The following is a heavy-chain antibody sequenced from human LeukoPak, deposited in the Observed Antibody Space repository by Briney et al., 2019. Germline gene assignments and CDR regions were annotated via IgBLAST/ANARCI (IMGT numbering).Heavy chain of an antibody. Sequence: ASVKVSCKASGYTFTSYYMHWVRQAPGQGLEWMGIINPSGGSTSYAQKFQGRVTMTRDTSTSTVYMELSSLRSEDTAVYYCARDPGCCSGGSCQGDYWGQGTLVTVSS. CDR2: INPSGGST. J-gene: IGHJ4*02. V-gene: IGHV1-46*01. CDR3: ARDPGCCSGGSCQGDY. CDR1: GYTFTSYY. D-gene: IGHD2-15*01.